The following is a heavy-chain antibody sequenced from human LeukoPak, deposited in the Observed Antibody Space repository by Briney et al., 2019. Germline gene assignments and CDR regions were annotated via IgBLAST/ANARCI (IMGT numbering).Heavy chain of an antibody. CDR2: INPNSGGT. J-gene: IGHJ4*02. Sequence: GASVKVSCKASGYTFTGHYMHWVRQAPGQGLEWMGWINPNSGGTNYAQKFQGRVTMTRDTSISTAYMELSRLRSDDTAVYYCARVPRSYDILTGYQYYFDYWGQGTLVTVSS. CDR1: GYTFTGHY. V-gene: IGHV1-2*02. CDR3: ARVPRSYDILTGYQYYFDY. D-gene: IGHD3-9*01.